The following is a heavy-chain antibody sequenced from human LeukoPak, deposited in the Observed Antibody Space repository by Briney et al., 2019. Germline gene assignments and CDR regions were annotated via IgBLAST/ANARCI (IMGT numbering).Heavy chain of an antibody. V-gene: IGHV4-38-2*02. CDR3: ARDIVDSSGYYYVLGAFEI. CDR2: IYHSGGT. Sequence: PSETLSLTCTVSGYSISSGNYWGWFRRPPGKGLEWIGRIYHSGGTSYNPPSKSRATISVATSKNQFSLKLSSVTAADTAVYYCARDIVDSSGYYYVLGAFEIWGQGTMVTVSS. J-gene: IGHJ3*02. CDR1: GYSISSGNY. D-gene: IGHD3-22*01.